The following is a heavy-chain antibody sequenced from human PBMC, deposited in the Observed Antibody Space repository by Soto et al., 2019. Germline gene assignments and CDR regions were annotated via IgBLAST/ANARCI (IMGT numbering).Heavy chain of an antibody. CDR3: ARVGSKSFYYATDV. D-gene: IGHD4-4*01. J-gene: IGHJ6*02. V-gene: IGHV4-4*09. CDR1: GGSISSFC. CDR2: ICTGGTT. Sequence: QLQESGPGLVKPSETLSLTCTVSGGSISSFCWSWIRQPPGQGLEWIGYICTGGTTKYNPSLKSRVTMSVDTSKTQFSLKLTSVTAADTAVYYCARVGSKSFYYATDVGGQGTTVTVSS.